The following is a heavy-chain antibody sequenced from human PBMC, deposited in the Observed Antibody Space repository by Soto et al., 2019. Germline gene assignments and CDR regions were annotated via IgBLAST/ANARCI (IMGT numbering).Heavy chain of an antibody. CDR3: TTYSSSLYLFDD. CDR1: GFIFRSHA. CDR2: ISGNGENT. Sequence: RVSLSLSCAASGFIFRSHAISWVRQAPGKGLEWISTISGNGENTYYADSVKGQFTISRDNSKNTVYLQMNNLRVEDTAVYYCTTYSSSLYLFDDWGQGSLVTVSS. D-gene: IGHD6-13*01. V-gene: IGHV3-23*01. J-gene: IGHJ4*01.